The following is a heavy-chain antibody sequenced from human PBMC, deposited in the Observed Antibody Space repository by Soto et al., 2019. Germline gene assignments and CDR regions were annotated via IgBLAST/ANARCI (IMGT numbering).Heavy chain of an antibody. CDR1: GFTFSSYE. D-gene: IGHD6-19*01. J-gene: IGHJ6*02. Sequence: LILSCAASGFTFSSYEINWVGQAPVKWLEWVSYISSSGSTIYYADSVKGRFTISRDNAKNSLYLQMNSLRAEDTAVYYCARDPGAVAGIYYYGMDVWGQGTTVTVSS. CDR2: ISSSGSTI. CDR3: ARDPGAVAGIYYYGMDV. V-gene: IGHV3-48*03.